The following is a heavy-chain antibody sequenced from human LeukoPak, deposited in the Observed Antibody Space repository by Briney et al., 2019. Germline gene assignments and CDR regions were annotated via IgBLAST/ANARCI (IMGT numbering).Heavy chain of an antibody. V-gene: IGHV3-30*18. CDR2: ISYDGSNK. J-gene: IGHJ4*02. Sequence: GGSLRLSCAASGCTFSSYSMHWVRQAPGKGLEWVAVISYDGSNKYYADSVKGRFTTSRDNSKNTLYLQMNSLRAEDTAVYYCAKDLEELGIDYFDYWGQGTLVTVSS. CDR3: AKDLEELGIDYFDY. CDR1: GCTFSSYS. D-gene: IGHD7-27*01.